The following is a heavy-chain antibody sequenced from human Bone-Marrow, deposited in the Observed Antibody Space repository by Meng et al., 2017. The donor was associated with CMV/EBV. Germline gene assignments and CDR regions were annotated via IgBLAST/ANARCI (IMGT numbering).Heavy chain of an antibody. D-gene: IGHD6-19*01. CDR3: ARAQAVAGRFCVY. CDR1: GGSFSGYY. J-gene: IGHJ4*02. CDR2: INHSGST. Sequence: HVQIQQGGAGLLKPSETLSLSCAVYGGSFSGYYWSWIRQPPGKGLEWIGEINHSGSTNYNPSLKSRVTISVDTSKNQFSLKLSSVTAADTAVYYCARAQAVAGRFCVYWGQGTLVTVSS. V-gene: IGHV4-34*01.